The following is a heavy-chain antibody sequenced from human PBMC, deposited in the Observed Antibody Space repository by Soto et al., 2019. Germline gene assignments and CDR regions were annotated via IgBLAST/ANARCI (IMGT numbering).Heavy chain of an antibody. Sequence: ASVKVSCKASGYTFTSYGIGGVRQAPEQGLEWMGWISAYNGNTNYAQKLQGRVTMTTDTSTSTAYMELRSLRSDDTAVYYCARGYDILTGYPKAEYFQHWGQGTLVTVSS. CDR3: ARGYDILTGYPKAEYFQH. CDR2: ISAYNGNT. J-gene: IGHJ1*01. V-gene: IGHV1-18*01. CDR1: GYTFTSYG. D-gene: IGHD3-9*01.